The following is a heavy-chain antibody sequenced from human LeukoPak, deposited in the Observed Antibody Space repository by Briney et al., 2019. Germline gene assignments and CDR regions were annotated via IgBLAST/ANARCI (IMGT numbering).Heavy chain of an antibody. D-gene: IGHD3-10*01. CDR2: IIGSGGDT. J-gene: IGHJ4*02. V-gene: IGHV3-23*01. CDR1: GFTFSNYA. CDR3: AKDLRTYGSGIYRLPTVIFDY. Sequence: PGGSLRLSCAASGFTFSNYAMSWVRQAPGKGLEWVPSIIGSGGDTYYADSVKGRFTISRDNSKNTLYLQMNSLRAEDTAVYYCAKDLRTYGSGIYRLPTVIFDYWGQGTLVTVSS.